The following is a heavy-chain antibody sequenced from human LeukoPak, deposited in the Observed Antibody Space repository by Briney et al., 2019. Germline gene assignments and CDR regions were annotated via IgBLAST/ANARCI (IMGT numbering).Heavy chain of an antibody. CDR3: AADSRWWSSFPSLAG. CDR1: GYTLTELS. D-gene: IGHD2-15*01. J-gene: IGHJ4*02. CDR2: FDPEDGET. V-gene: IGHV1-24*01. Sequence: ASVKVSCKVSGYTLTELSMYWVRQAPGKGLEWMGRFDPEDGETIYAQKFQGRVTMTEDTSTDTAYMELSSLRSGDTALYYCAADSRWWSSFPSLAGWGQGTLVTVSS.